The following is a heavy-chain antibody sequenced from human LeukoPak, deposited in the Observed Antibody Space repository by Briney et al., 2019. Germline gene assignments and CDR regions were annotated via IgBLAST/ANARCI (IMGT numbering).Heavy chain of an antibody. CDR2: ISSSSSYI. Sequence: GGSLRLSCAASGFTFSSYSMNWVRQAPGKGLEWVSSISSSSSYIYYADSVKGRFTISRDNAKNSLYLQMNSLRAEDTAVYYCARVGGQLRYFDWLLYYWGQGTLVTVSS. J-gene: IGHJ4*02. CDR1: GFTFSSYS. V-gene: IGHV3-21*01. CDR3: ARVGGQLRYFDWLLYY. D-gene: IGHD3-9*01.